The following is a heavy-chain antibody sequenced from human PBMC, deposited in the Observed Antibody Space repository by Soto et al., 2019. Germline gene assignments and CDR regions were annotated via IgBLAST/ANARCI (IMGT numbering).Heavy chain of an antibody. J-gene: IGHJ1*01. CDR3: AGVQVVSNADIAY. V-gene: IGHV4-31*03. D-gene: IGHD2-15*01. Sequence: QVQLQESGPGLVKPSQTLSLTCTVSGGSISSGGYYWSWIRQHPGKGLEWIGYTYYSGSTYHNPSLKSRVTISVDTSKSQFSLKVSSVSAADTAGYYGAGVQVVSNADIAYWGQGTLVTVSS. CDR1: GGSISSGGYY. CDR2: TYYSGST.